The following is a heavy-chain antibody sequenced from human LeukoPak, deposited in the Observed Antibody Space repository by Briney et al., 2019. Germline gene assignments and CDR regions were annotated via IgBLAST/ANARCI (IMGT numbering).Heavy chain of an antibody. D-gene: IGHD3-10*01. Sequence: KPSETLSLTCTVSGGSISSSSYYWGWIRQPPGKGLEWIGSIYYSGSSYYNPSLKSRVTISVDTSKNQFSLKLSSVTAADTAVYYCARHRNYYGSGSTLCDYWGQGTLVTVSS. J-gene: IGHJ4*02. V-gene: IGHV4-39*01. CDR2: IYYSGSS. CDR1: GGSISSSSYY. CDR3: ARHRNYYGSGSTLCDY.